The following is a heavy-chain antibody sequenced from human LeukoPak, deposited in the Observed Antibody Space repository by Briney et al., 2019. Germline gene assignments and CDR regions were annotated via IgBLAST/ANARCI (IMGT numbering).Heavy chain of an antibody. CDR3: AKEAGYSSGWYDY. V-gene: IGHV3-23*01. CDR2: ISGSGAGT. J-gene: IGHJ4*02. D-gene: IGHD6-19*01. CDR1: GFTFSSYA. Sequence: GGSLRLSCAASGFTFSSYAMSWVRQAPGKGLEWVSGISGSGAGTYYADSVTGRSTVSRDNSKNTLYLQMNSLRAADTAAYYCAKEAGYSSGWYDYWGQGTLVTVSS.